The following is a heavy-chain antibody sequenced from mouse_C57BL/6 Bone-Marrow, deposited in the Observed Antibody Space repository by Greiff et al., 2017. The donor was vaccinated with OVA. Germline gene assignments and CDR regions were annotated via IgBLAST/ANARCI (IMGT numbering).Heavy chain of an antibody. CDR1: GFTFSSYG. V-gene: IGHV5-6*01. CDR3: ARGGLTGTNWYFDV. D-gene: IGHD4-1*01. CDR2: ISSGGSYT. Sequence: EVQGVESGGDLVKPGGSLKLSCAASGFTFSSYGMSWVRQTPDKRLEWVATISSGGSYTYYPDSVTGRFTISRDNAKNTLYLQMSSLKSEDTAMYYCARGGLTGTNWYFDVWGTGTTVTVAS. J-gene: IGHJ1*03.